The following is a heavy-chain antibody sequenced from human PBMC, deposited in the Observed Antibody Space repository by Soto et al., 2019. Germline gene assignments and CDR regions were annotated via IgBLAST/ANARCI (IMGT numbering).Heavy chain of an antibody. CDR2: IRGSGGST. V-gene: IGHV3-23*01. J-gene: IGHJ4*02. Sequence: GGSLRLSCAASGFTFSSYAMSWVRQAPGKGLEWVSAIRGSGGSTYYADSVKGRFTISRDNSKNTLYLQMNSLRAEDTAVYYCAKPAPTCSGGSRYFDYWGQGTLVTVSA. D-gene: IGHD2-15*01. CDR1: GFTFSSYA. CDR3: AKPAPTCSGGSRYFDY.